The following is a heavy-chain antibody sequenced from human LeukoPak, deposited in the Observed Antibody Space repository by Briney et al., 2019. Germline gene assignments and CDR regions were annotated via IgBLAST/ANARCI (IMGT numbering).Heavy chain of an antibody. CDR1: GFTFSSYA. Sequence: GGSLGLSCAASGFTFSSYAMSWVRQAPGKGLEWVSAISGSGGSTYYADSVKGRFTISRDNSKNTLYLQMNSLRAEDTAVYYCARDSLGYCSGGSCYSDYWGQGTLVTVSS. CDR2: ISGSGGST. CDR3: ARDSLGYCSGGSCYSDY. D-gene: IGHD2-15*01. J-gene: IGHJ4*02. V-gene: IGHV3-23*01.